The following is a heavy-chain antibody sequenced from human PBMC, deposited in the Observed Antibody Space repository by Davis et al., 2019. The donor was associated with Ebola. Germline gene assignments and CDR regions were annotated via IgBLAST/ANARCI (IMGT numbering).Heavy chain of an antibody. J-gene: IGHJ6*04. CDR3: AKDRTGINRYYYGMDV. Sequence: GESLKISCAASGFSFSNYAMSWVRQAPGKGLEWVSSISASGGTTYYAASVKGRFTISRDNSKNTLYLQMNSLRAEDTAVYYCAKDRTGINRYYYGMDVWGKGTTVTVSS. CDR1: GFSFSNYA. CDR2: ISASGGTT. V-gene: IGHV3-23*01. D-gene: IGHD1-1*01.